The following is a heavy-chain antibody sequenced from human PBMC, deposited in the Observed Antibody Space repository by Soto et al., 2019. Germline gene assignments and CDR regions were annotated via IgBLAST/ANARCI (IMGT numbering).Heavy chain of an antibody. V-gene: IGHV4-59*01. CDR1: GGSISSYY. J-gene: IGHJ3*02. CDR2: IYYSGST. Sequence: SETLCLTCTVSGGSISSYYWSWIRQPPGKGLEWIGYIYYSGSTNYNPSLKSRVTISVDTSKNQFSLKLSSVTAADTAVYYCARVRSGADAFDIWGQGTMVTVSS. D-gene: IGHD3-10*01. CDR3: ARVRSGADAFDI.